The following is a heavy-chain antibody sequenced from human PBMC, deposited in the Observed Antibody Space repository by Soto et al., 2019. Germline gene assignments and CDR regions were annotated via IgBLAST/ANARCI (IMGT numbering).Heavy chain of an antibody. CDR1: GFTFSSYW. J-gene: IGHJ4*02. D-gene: IGHD3-3*01. CDR3: ARRAGTYYDFWSGLYYFDY. CDR2: IKQDGSEK. Sequence: GGSLRLSCAASGFTFSSYWMSWVRQVPGKGLEWVANIKQDGSEKYYVDSVKGRFTISRDNAKNSLYLQMNSLRAEDTAVYYCARRAGTYYDFWSGLYYFDYWGQGTLVTVSS. V-gene: IGHV3-7*01.